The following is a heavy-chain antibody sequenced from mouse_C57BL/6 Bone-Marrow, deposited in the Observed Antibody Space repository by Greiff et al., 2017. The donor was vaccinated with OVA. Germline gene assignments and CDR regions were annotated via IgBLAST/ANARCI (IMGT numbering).Heavy chain of an antibody. Sequence: ESGGGLVQPGGSMKLSCAASGFTFSDAWMDWVRQSPEKGLEWVAEIRNKANNHATYYAESVKGRFTISRDDSKSSVYLQMNSLRAEDTGIYYCTRSTMITTYYYAMDYWGQGTSVTVSS. CDR1: GFTFSDAW. V-gene: IGHV6-6*01. D-gene: IGHD2-4*01. CDR2: IRNKANNHAT. CDR3: TRSTMITTYYYAMDY. J-gene: IGHJ4*01.